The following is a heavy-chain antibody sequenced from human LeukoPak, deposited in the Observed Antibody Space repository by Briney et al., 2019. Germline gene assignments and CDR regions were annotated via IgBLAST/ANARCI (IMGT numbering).Heavy chain of an antibody. CDR1: GFTFSRFG. CDR2: IWYDGSNK. CDR3: ARDYYYDSSGYWDYYFDY. D-gene: IGHD3-22*01. Sequence: QPGRSLRLSCAASGFTFSRFGMHWVRQAPGKGLEWVAVIWYDGSNKYYADSVKGRFTISRDNSKNTSYLEMNSLRAEDTAVYYCARDYYYDSSGYWDYYFDYWGQGTLVSVSS. V-gene: IGHV3-33*01. J-gene: IGHJ4*02.